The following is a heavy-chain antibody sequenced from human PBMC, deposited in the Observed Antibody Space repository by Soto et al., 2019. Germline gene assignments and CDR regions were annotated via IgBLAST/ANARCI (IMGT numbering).Heavy chain of an antibody. CDR1: GFSFGNYA. D-gene: IGHD2-2*01. V-gene: IGHV3-23*01. J-gene: IGHJ4*02. Sequence: PGGSLRLSCAASGFSFGNYAMSWVRQGPGNGLEWVALITGSGGSTYYADSVKGRFTISRDNAKNTLYLQVNSLRAEDTAVYYCARVPNCDSSSCYSYFDFWGQGALVTVSS. CDR3: ARVPNCDSSSCYSYFDF. CDR2: ITGSGGST.